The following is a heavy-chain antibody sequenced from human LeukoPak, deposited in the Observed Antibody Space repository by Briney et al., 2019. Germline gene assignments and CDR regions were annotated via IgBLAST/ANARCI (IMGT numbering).Heavy chain of an antibody. J-gene: IGHJ5*02. Sequence: ASVKVSCKDSGHTFSSYAMHWVRQAPGQRLEWMGWINVGNGNTKYSQKFQGRVTITADESTSTAYMELSSLRSEDTAVYYCARDIPPLSAWGQGTLVTVSS. D-gene: IGHD6-19*01. CDR2: INVGNGNT. CDR1: GHTFSSYA. V-gene: IGHV1-3*01. CDR3: ARDIPPLSA.